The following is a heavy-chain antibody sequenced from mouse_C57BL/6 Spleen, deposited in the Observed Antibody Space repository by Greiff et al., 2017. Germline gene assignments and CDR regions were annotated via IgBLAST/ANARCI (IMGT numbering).Heavy chain of an antibody. CDR1: GYAFTNYL. V-gene: IGHV1-54*01. J-gene: IGHJ3*01. D-gene: IGHD2-4*01. CDR2: INPGSGGT. Sequence: VQLQQSGAELVRPGTSVKVSCKASGYAFTNYLIEWVKQRPGQGLEWIGVINPGSGGTNYNEQFKGKATLTVDKSSSTAYMQLSSLTSEDSAVYFCARYDYDGAFAYWGQGTLVTVSA. CDR3: ARYDYDGAFAY.